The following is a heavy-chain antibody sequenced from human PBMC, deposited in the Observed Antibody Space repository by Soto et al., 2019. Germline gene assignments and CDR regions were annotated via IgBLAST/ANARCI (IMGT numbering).Heavy chain of an antibody. Sequence: ASVKVSCKASGYTFTSYGISWVRQAPGQGLEWMGWISAYNGNTNYAQKLQGRVTMTTDTSTSTAYMELSSLRSEDTAVYYCARHNYDILTGYSWAWFDPWGQGTLVTVSS. CDR2: ISAYNGNT. CDR1: GYTFTSYG. J-gene: IGHJ5*02. V-gene: IGHV1-18*01. D-gene: IGHD3-9*01. CDR3: ARHNYDILTGYSWAWFDP.